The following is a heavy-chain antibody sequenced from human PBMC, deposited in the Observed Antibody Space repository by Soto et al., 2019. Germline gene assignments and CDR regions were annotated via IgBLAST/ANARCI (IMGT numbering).Heavy chain of an antibody. CDR2: MNPLNGDT. CDR3: ARGNSGGFDI. D-gene: IGHD2-15*01. CDR1: GYTFTTYS. J-gene: IGHJ3*02. Sequence: QVQLVQSGAEVKKPGASVKVSCKASGYTFTTYSMHWVRQAPGQRLEWMGWMNPLNGDTKYSQRFQGRLTIIRDTSASTAYMELSSLRSEDTAIYYCARGNSGGFDIWGQGTMVTVSS. V-gene: IGHV1-3*01.